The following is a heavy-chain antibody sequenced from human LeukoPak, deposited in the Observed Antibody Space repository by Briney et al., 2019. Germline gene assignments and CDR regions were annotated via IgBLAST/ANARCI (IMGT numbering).Heavy chain of an antibody. Sequence: GASVKVSCKASGYTFTSYGISWMRQAPGQGLEWMGWISAYNGNTNYAQKLQGRVTMTTDTSTSTAYMELRSLRSDDTAVYYCARDRGIFSYCSGGSCYSGYWGQGTLVTVSS. J-gene: IGHJ4*02. CDR1: GYTFTSYG. D-gene: IGHD2-15*01. CDR2: ISAYNGNT. V-gene: IGHV1-18*01. CDR3: ARDRGIFSYCSGGSCYSGY.